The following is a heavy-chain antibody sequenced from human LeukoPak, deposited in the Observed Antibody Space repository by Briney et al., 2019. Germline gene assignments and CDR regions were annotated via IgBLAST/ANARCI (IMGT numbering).Heavy chain of an antibody. CDR3: AKTITPFTTNWDNSPGAFDV. V-gene: IGHV3-23*01. D-gene: IGHD1-1*01. CDR1: EFTFGSYA. CDR2: LPSGGGP. Sequence: PGGSLRLSCADSEFTFGSYAMNWVRQAPGRGLEWVSSLPSGGGPSYADSVKGRFTVSRDNSKNTLYLQMNSLRADDTAVYYCAKTITPFTTNWDNSPGAFDVWGQGTGVTVSS. J-gene: IGHJ3*01.